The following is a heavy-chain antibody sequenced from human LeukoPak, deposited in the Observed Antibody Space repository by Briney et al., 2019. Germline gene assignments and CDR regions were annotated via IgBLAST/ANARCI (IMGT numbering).Heavy chain of an antibody. D-gene: IGHD2-2*01. CDR3: ARVASRGGVPAYYFDY. CDR1: GFTFSSYG. Sequence: PGRSLRLSCAASGFTFSSYGMHWVRQAPGKGLEWVAVIWYDGSNKYYADSVKGRFTISRDNSKNTLYLQMNSLRAEDTAVYYCARVASRGGVPAYYFDYWGQGTLVTVSS. J-gene: IGHJ4*02. CDR2: IWYDGSNK. V-gene: IGHV3-33*01.